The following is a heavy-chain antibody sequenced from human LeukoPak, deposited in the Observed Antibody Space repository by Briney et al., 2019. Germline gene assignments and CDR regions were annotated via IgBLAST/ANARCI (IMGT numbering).Heavy chain of an antibody. CDR1: GYTFSSYG. CDR3: ARLYGSGSYYTAHYYYYGMDV. Sequence: ASVKVSCKASGYTFSSYGITWVRQAPGQGLEWMGWISPYNGNTNNAQKFQGRVTMTTDTSTSTAYMELRSLRSDDTAVYYCARLYGSGSYYTAHYYYYGMDVWGQGTTVTVSS. D-gene: IGHD3-10*01. V-gene: IGHV1-18*01. J-gene: IGHJ6*02. CDR2: ISPYNGNT.